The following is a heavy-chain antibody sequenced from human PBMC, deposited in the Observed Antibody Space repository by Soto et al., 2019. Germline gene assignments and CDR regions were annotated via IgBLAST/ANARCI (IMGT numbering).Heavy chain of an antibody. J-gene: IGHJ4*02. CDR1: GFTFSSYA. D-gene: IGHD6-13*01. CDR2: ISGSGGST. CDR3: AKDRSPYWQQLVQFDY. Sequence: GGSLRLSCAASGFTFSSYAMSWVRQAPGKGLEWVSGISGSGGSTYHADSVKGRFTISRDNSKNTLYLQMNSLRAEDTAVYYCAKDRSPYWQQLVQFDYWGQGTLVTVSS. V-gene: IGHV3-23*01.